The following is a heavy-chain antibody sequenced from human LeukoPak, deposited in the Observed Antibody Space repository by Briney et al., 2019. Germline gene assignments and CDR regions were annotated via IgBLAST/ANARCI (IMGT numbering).Heavy chain of an antibody. CDR2: IYYSGST. J-gene: IGHJ6*02. CDR3: ARDPKVYYYYYYGMDV. Sequence: SETLSLTCTVSGGSISSYYWSWIRQPPGKGLEWIGYIYYSGSTNYNPSLKSRVTMSVDTSKNQFSLKLSSVTAADTAVYYCARDPKVYYYYYYGMDVWGQGTTVTVSS. CDR1: GGSISSYY. V-gene: IGHV4-59*12.